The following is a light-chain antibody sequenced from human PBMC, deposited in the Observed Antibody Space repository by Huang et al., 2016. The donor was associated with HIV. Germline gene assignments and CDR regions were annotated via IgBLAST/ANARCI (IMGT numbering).Light chain of an antibody. CDR1: QSLLHSDGYNY. CDR3: MQALQTPRT. Sequence: DIVMTQSPLSLPVTPGEPASISCRSSQSLLHSDGYNYLDWYLQRPGQSPQLLIYLGSNRASGVPDRFSGSGSGTDFTLKISRLEAEDVGVYYCMQALQTPRTVGGGTKVEIK. V-gene: IGKV2-28*01. CDR2: LGS. J-gene: IGKJ4*01.